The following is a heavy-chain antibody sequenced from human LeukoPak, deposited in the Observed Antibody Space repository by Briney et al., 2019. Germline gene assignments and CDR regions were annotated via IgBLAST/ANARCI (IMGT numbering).Heavy chain of an antibody. Sequence: GGSLRLSCAASGFAFSNYGSHWVRQAPGKGLEWVAFIQYDGSNKFHIDSVKGRFTISRDNSKNTLYLQMNSLRAEDTAVYYCAKASTTVVTPFDYWGQGTLVTVSS. V-gene: IGHV3-30*02. D-gene: IGHD4-23*01. CDR1: GFAFSNYG. J-gene: IGHJ4*02. CDR2: IQYDGSNK. CDR3: AKASTTVVTPFDY.